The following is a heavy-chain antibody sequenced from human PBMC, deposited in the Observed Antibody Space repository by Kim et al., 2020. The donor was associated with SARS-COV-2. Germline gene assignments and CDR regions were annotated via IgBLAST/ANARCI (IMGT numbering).Heavy chain of an antibody. J-gene: IGHJ5*02. Sequence: SSVKVSCKASGGTFSSYAISWVRQAPGQGLEWMGGIIPIFGTANYAQKFQGRVTITADESTSTAYMELSSLRSEDTAVYYCARVQSIAAPGPFDPWGQGTLVTVSS. CDR2: IIPIFGTA. CDR3: ARVQSIAAPGPFDP. D-gene: IGHD6-6*01. V-gene: IGHV1-69*13. CDR1: GGTFSSYA.